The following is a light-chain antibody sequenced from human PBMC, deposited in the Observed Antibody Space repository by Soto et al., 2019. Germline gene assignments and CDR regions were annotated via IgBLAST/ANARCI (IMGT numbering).Light chain of an antibody. CDR1: QSVNNNY. CDR3: QQYGRSLT. CDR2: GAS. Sequence: EIVLTQSPGTLSLSPGERATLSCRASQSVNNNYLAWYQQKRGQAPRLLVYGASTRATGIPDRFSGSVSGTDFTLTISRLEPEDFAVYYCQQYGRSLTFGEGTKVEIK. J-gene: IGKJ4*01. V-gene: IGKV3-20*01.